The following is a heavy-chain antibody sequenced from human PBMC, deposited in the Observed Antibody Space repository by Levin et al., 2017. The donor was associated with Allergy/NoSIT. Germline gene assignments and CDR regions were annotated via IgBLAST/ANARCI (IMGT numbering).Heavy chain of an antibody. CDR2: ITGSGTNT. CDR3: AKDYGFYYFDT. CDR1: GFTYSTYA. J-gene: IGHJ4*02. D-gene: IGHD3-10*01. V-gene: IGHV3-23*01. Sequence: GESLKISCVASGFTYSTYAMSWVRQAPGKGLEWVSTITGSGTNTYYADSVKGRFTISRDNSKNTVYLQMDSLKAEDTATYYCAKDYGFYYFDTWGQGTLVTVSS.